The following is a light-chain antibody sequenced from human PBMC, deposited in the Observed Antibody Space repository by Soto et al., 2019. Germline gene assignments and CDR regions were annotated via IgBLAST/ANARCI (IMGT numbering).Light chain of an antibody. CDR2: DVS. CDR3: CSYAGSYSFYV. J-gene: IGLJ1*01. CDR1: ISDVGGYNY. V-gene: IGLV2-11*01. Sequence: SAGGLPRSVCGSPAQASTISCTGTISDVGGYNYVSWYQQHPGKATKLMIYDVSKRPSGVPDRFYGSKSGKKASLTISGLQAEDEADYYCCSYAGSYSFYVFGTGTKVT.